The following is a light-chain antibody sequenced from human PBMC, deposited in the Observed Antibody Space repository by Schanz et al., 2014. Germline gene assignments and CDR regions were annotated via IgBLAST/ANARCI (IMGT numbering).Light chain of an antibody. J-gene: IGLJ2*01. CDR3: SSFASGTTFVI. CDR2: EVT. V-gene: IGLV2-14*01. CDR1: SSDVGGYNY. Sequence: QSALTQPPSASGSPGQSVTISCTGTSSDVGGYNYVSWYQQHPGKAPKLMIYEVTNRPSGVSNRFSGSKSGNTASLTISGLQAEDEAGYYCSSFASGTTFVIFGGGTKLTVL.